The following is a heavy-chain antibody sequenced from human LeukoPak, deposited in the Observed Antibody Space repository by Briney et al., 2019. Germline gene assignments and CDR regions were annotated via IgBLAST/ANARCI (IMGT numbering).Heavy chain of an antibody. CDR3: AKDRPCTICSPSDY. Sequence: SGGSLRLSRAASGFTFSKYSMSWVRQAPGKGLEWVSSIGSSGSNTYYADSVKGRFTISRDNSKNTLSLQMNSLRADDTAVYYCAKDRPCTICSPSDYWGQGTLVTVSS. D-gene: IGHD2-2*01. V-gene: IGHV3-23*01. J-gene: IGHJ4*02. CDR2: IGSSGSNT. CDR1: GFTFSKYS.